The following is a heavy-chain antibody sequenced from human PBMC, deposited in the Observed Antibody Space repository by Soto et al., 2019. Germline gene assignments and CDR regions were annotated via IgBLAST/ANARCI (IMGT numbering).Heavy chain of an antibody. CDR1: GGSFSGYY. D-gene: IGHD3-9*01. CDR2: VHHSGTT. V-gene: IGHV4-34*01. J-gene: IGHJ6*02. CDR3: VRQKGFFDWSSHVTGPGGMDV. Sequence: QVQLQQWGAGLLKPSETLSLTCAVNGGSFSGYYWNWIRQSAGKGLEWIGRVHHSGTTNYNPSLKNRLTISLDTSKNHFSRQLNSVTAADTAMYYCVRQKGFFDWSSHVTGPGGMDVWGQGTSVTVSS.